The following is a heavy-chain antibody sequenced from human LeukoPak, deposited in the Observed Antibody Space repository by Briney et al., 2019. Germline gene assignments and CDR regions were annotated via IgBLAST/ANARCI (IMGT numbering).Heavy chain of an antibody. Sequence: PGGSLRLSCAASGFTFSSYAMNWVRQAPGKGLEWVSAISGSGGSTYYADSVKGRFTISRDNSKNTLYLQMNSLRAEDTAVYYCAKDPGGYYDSSGFGCWGQGTLVTVSS. D-gene: IGHD3-22*01. CDR1: GFTFSSYA. V-gene: IGHV3-23*01. CDR2: ISGSGGST. J-gene: IGHJ4*02. CDR3: AKDPGGYYDSSGFGC.